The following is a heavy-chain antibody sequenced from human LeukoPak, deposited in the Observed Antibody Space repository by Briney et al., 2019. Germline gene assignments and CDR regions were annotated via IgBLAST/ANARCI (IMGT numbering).Heavy chain of an antibody. CDR3: AKGGIKRFGMVPDWFDP. CDR1: GFTFSNYA. Sequence: GGSLRLSCAASGFTFSNYAMSWVRQAPGNGLEWVSSIGASGASTFHADSVKGRFIISRDISKNTLYLQMNSLRAEDTAIYYCAKGGIKRFGMVPDWFDPWGQGTLVTVSS. D-gene: IGHD3-3*01. V-gene: IGHV3-23*01. J-gene: IGHJ5*02. CDR2: IGASGAST.